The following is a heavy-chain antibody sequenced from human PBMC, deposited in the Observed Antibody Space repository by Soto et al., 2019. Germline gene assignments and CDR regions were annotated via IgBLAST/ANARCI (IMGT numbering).Heavy chain of an antibody. CDR1: GGSISSYY. Sequence: SSETLSLTCTVSGGSISSYYWSWIRQPPGEGLEWIGYIYYSGSTNYNPSLKSRVTISVDTSKNQFSLKLSSVTAADTAVYYCARNDFWSGYTAIWFDPWGQGTLVTVSS. D-gene: IGHD3-3*01. V-gene: IGHV4-59*08. CDR3: ARNDFWSGYTAIWFDP. J-gene: IGHJ5*02. CDR2: IYYSGST.